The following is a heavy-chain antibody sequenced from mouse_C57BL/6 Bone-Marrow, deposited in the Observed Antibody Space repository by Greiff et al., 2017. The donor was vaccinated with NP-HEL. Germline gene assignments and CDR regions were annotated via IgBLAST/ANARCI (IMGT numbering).Heavy chain of an antibody. Sequence: VQLQQSGTVLARPGASVKMSCKTSGYTFTSYWMHWVQQRPGQGLEWVGAIYPGDRDTSYNQKFKGKAKLTTVTSASTAYMELSSLTNEDSAVYYCTYGNYYYAMDYWGQGTSVTVSS. CDR3: TYGNYYYAMDY. J-gene: IGHJ4*01. CDR2: IYPGDRDT. D-gene: IGHD2-1*01. CDR1: GYTFTSYW. V-gene: IGHV1-5*01.